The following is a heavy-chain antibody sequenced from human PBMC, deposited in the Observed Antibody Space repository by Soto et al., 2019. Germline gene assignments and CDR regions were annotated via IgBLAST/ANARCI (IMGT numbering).Heavy chain of an antibody. Sequence: ASVKVSCKASGYTFTSYGISWVRQAPGQGLEWMGWISVYNGNTNYAQKLQGRVTMTTDTSTSTAYMELRSLRSDDTAVYYCASPGRAAAGSGGGYYYYGMDVWGQGTTVTVSS. J-gene: IGHJ6*02. D-gene: IGHD6-13*01. CDR2: ISVYNGNT. CDR1: GYTFTSYG. CDR3: ASPGRAAAGSGGGYYYYGMDV. V-gene: IGHV1-18*04.